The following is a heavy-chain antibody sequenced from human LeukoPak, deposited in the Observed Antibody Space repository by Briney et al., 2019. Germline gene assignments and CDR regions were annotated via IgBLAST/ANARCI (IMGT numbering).Heavy chain of an antibody. CDR1: GFTFSSYW. D-gene: IGHD3-3*01. CDR3: ARGHRAWSY. Sequence: GGSLRLSCAASGFTFSSYWMHWVRQAPGKGLVWVSRISSEGGTTNYADSVKGRFTIPRDNAKNSLYLQMNSLRVDDTAVYYCARGHRAWSYWGQGTLVTVSS. J-gene: IGHJ4*02. CDR2: ISSEGGTT. V-gene: IGHV3-74*01.